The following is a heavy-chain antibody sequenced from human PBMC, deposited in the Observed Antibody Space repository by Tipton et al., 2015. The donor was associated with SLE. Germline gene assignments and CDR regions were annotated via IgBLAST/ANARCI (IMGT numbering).Heavy chain of an antibody. J-gene: IGHJ3*02. CDR3: ARGAAAADTGAFDS. CDR2: IQSGGST. D-gene: IGHD6-13*01. Sequence: TLSLTCIVFGGSISSSSYWAWIRQPPGKGLEWIGSIQSGGSTHYNPSLRSRVTISMDTSKNQFSLKLSSVTPADTAVYYCARGAAAADTGAFDSWGQGTMVTVSS. CDR1: GGSISSSSY. V-gene: IGHV4-39*07.